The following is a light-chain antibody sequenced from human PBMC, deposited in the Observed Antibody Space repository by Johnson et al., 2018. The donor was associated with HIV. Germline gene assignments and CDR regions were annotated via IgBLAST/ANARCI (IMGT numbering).Light chain of an antibody. J-gene: IGLJ1*01. CDR1: SSNIGNNY. CDR2: EKN. V-gene: IGLV1-51*02. Sequence: QSVLTQPPSVSAAPGQKVTISCSGSSSNIGNNYVSWYQQLPGTAPKLLIYEKNKRPSGIPDRFSASKSGTSATLDITGLQTGDEADYYCGTWDSSLSARGYVVGTGTKVTVL. CDR3: GTWDSSLSARGYV.